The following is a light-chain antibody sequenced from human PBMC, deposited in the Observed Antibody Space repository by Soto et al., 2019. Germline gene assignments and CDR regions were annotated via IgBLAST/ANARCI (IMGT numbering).Light chain of an antibody. J-gene: IGKJ1*01. CDR3: QQYITFSRT. CDR1: QSISSW. CDR2: EGS. Sequence: DIQMTQSPSTLSASVGDRVTITCRAGQSISSWLAWYRQKPGEAPKLLIYEGSTLERGVPSRFSGSGSGTEFTLSISRLQPDVFATFYWQQYITFSRTFGLHTQVEV. V-gene: IGKV1-5*03.